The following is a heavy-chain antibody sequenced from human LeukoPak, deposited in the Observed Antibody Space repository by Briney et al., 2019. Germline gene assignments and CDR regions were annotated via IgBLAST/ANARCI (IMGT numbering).Heavy chain of an antibody. J-gene: IGHJ4*02. V-gene: IGHV4-59*01. CDR3: ARVLSSGWAGFDH. Sequence: SETLSLTCAVYGGSFSSYYWSWIRQPPGKGLEWIGNIYYSGSTNYNPSLKSRVTISVDTSKNQFSLKLSSVTAADTAVYYCARVLSSGWAGFDHWGQGALVTVSS. D-gene: IGHD6-19*01. CDR1: GGSFSSYY. CDR2: IYYSGST.